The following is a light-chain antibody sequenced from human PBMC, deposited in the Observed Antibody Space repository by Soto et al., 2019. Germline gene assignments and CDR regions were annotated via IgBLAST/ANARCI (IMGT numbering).Light chain of an antibody. CDR3: QSYDTSPV. CDR2: HNT. Sequence: QSILTQPPSVSGAPGQRVSISCTGSRSNLGANYAVHWYQQLPGTAPKLLISHNTNRPSGVPDRFSGSKSGTSASLAITGLRAEDEGYYYCQSYDTSPVFGGGTKLTV. J-gene: IGLJ3*02. V-gene: IGLV1-40*01. CDR1: RSNLGANYA.